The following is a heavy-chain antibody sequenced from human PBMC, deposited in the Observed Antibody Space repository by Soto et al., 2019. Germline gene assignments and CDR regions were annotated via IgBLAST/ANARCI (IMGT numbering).Heavy chain of an antibody. CDR2: ITTSSAYI. CDR1: GFTFNTYD. Sequence: EVQLVESGGGLVKPGGSLRLSCAASGFTFNTYDMNWVRQAPGKGLEWVSSITTSSAYIYYEDSLKGRITISRDNAKNSLFLQLTSLRAEDTAVYYCVRSGTARLLRHSWFDTWGQGTLVTVSS. J-gene: IGHJ5*02. D-gene: IGHD2-21*01. CDR3: VRSGTARLLRHSWFDT. V-gene: IGHV3-21*01.